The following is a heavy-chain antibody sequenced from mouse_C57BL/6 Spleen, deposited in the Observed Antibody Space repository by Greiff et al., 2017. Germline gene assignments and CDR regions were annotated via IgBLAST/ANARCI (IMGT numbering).Heavy chain of an antibody. V-gene: IGHV1-69*01. J-gene: IGHJ3*01. CDR3: ARGDYELSWFAY. Sequence: QVQLQQPGAELVMPGASVKLSCKASGYTFTSYWMHWVKQRPGQGLEWIGEIDPSDSYTNYNQKFKGKSTLTVDKSSSPAYMQLSSLTSEDAAVYYCARGDYELSWFAYWGQGTLVTVSA. CDR1: GYTFTSYW. CDR2: IDPSDSYT. D-gene: IGHD2-4*01.